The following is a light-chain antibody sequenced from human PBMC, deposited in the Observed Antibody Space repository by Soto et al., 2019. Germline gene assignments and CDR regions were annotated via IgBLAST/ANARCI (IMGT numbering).Light chain of an antibody. CDR1: QSVSRR. Sequence: EIVLTQSPGPLSLSPGGRATLSCRARQSVSRRLAWYQHSTGQSPTLLISGASMRASGVPVRFSGSGSGTDFTLTISRLEPEDFAVYYCQHYGGSPITFGLGTRLEI. J-gene: IGKJ5*01. V-gene: IGKV3-20*01. CDR3: QHYGGSPIT. CDR2: GAS.